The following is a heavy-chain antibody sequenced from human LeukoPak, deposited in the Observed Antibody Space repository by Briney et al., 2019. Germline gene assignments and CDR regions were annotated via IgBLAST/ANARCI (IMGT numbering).Heavy chain of an antibody. CDR2: IYYSGST. J-gene: IGHJ5*02. CDR1: GGSISSYY. D-gene: IGHD3-3*01. Sequence: SETLSLTCTVSGGSISSYYWSWIRQPPGKGLEWIGYIYYSGSTYYNPSLKSRVTISVDTSKNQFSLKLSSVTAADTAVYYCAREWSGAIFGVVQNWFDPWGQGTLVTVSS. V-gene: IGHV4-59*12. CDR3: AREWSGAIFGVVQNWFDP.